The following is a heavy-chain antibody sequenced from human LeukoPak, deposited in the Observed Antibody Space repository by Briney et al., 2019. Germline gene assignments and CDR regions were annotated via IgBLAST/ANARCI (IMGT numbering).Heavy chain of an antibody. V-gene: IGHV3-7*01. CDR1: GFGLSDYW. D-gene: IGHD1-26*01. CDR3: ARDKIMGPSKFGY. CDR2: IKQDGSEK. J-gene: IGHJ4*02. Sequence: GESLRLSCAVSGFGLSDYWMSWVRQAPGKGLEWVANIKQDGSEKYYVDSVKGRFTISRDNAKNSLYLQMDSLRAEDTAVYYCARDKIMGPSKFGYWGQGTLVTVSS.